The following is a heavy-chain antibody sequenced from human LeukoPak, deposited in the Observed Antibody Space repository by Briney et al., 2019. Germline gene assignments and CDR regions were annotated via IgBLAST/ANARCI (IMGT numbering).Heavy chain of an antibody. Sequence: SETLSLTCTASGGSISSYYWSWIRQPPGKGLEWIGYIYYSGSTNYNPSLKSRVTISVDTSKNQFSLKLSSVTAADTAVYYCARDTYSSSWYRDAFDIWGQGTMVTVSS. CDR3: ARDTYSSSWYRDAFDI. D-gene: IGHD6-13*01. CDR1: GGSISSYY. J-gene: IGHJ3*02. V-gene: IGHV4-59*01. CDR2: IYYSGST.